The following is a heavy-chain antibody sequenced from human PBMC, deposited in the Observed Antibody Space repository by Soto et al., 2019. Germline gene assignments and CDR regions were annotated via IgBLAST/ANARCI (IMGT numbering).Heavy chain of an antibody. CDR3: ASLRIQRGGNYYCSAV. CDR1: GYTFTSYD. D-gene: IGHD3-16*01. CDR2: MNPNSGNT. J-gene: IGHJ6*04. V-gene: IGHV1-8*01. Sequence: ASVKVSCKASGYTFTSYDINWVRQATGQGLEWMGWMNPNSGNTGYAQKFQGRVTMTRNTSISTAYMELSSLRSEDTAVYYCASLRIQRGGNYYCSAVGAKESRVT.